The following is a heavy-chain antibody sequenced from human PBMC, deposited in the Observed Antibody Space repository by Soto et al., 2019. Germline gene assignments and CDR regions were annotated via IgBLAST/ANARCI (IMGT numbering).Heavy chain of an antibody. CDR1: GYSFTSYW. D-gene: IGHD5-18*01. CDR3: ARHRADTAQYYYYYGMDV. CDR2: IYPGDSDT. J-gene: IGHJ6*02. V-gene: IGHV5-51*01. Sequence: PGESLKISCKGSGYSFTSYWTGWVRQMPGKGLEWMGIIYPGDSDTRYSPSFQGQVTISADKSISTAYLQWSSLKASDTAMYYCARHRADTAQYYYYYGMDVWGQGTTVTVSS.